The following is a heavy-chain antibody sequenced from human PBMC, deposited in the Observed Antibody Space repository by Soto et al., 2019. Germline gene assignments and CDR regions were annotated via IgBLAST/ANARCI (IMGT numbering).Heavy chain of an antibody. CDR2: ISSSSSTI. V-gene: IGHV3-48*01. Sequence: GGSLRLSCSASGFTFSSYSMNWVRQAPGKGLEWVSYISSSSSTIYYADSVKGRFTISRDNAKNSLYLQMNSLRAEDTAVYYCARPRGYCTNGVCYKGHYFDYWGQGTLVTVSS. D-gene: IGHD2-8*01. CDR1: GFTFSSYS. CDR3: ARPRGYCTNGVCYKGHYFDY. J-gene: IGHJ4*02.